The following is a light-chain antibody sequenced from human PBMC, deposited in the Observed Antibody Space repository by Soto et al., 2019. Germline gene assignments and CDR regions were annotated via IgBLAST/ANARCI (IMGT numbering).Light chain of an antibody. Sequence: QSVLTQPASVSGTPGQSITVSCIGTSSDIGRYNYVSWYQQHPGRAPKLIIRDVSSRPSGVPTRFSGSKSGSSASLTISGLQVQDEAYDFCRSYASTNAQLFGGGTTLTVL. CDR1: SSDIGRYNY. V-gene: IGLV2-14*03. CDR2: DVS. J-gene: IGLJ2*01. CDR3: RSYASTNAQL.